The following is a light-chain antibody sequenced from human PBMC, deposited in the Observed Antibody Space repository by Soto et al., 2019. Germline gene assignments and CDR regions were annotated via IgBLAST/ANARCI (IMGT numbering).Light chain of an antibody. V-gene: IGKV3-20*01. CDR3: QQYGSSLSIT. CDR2: GAS. J-gene: IGKJ5*01. CDR1: QSVSNNY. Sequence: DTVFTHAPVTLSIPPVERASLSFSASQSVSNNYLAWYQQKPGQAPRLLIYGASNRATGIPDRFSGSGSGTDFTLTISRLEPEDFAVYYCQQYGSSLSITFGKGTRLEIK.